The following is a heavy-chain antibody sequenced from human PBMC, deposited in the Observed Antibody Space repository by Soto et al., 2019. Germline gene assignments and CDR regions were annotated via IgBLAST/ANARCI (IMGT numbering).Heavy chain of an antibody. CDR3: ASQVYYDFWSGYYPDAFDI. V-gene: IGHV4-4*02. D-gene: IGHD3-3*01. CDR2: IYHSGST. Sequence: QVRLQESGPGLVKPSGTLSLTCAVSGGSISSSNWWSWVRQPPGKGLEWIGEIYHSGSTNYNPSLKSRVTISVDKSKNQFSLKLSSVTAADTAVYYCASQVYYDFWSGYYPDAFDIWGQGTMVTVSS. J-gene: IGHJ3*02. CDR1: GGSISSSNW.